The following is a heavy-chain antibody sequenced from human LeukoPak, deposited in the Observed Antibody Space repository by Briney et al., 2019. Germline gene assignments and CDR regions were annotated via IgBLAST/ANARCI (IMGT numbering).Heavy chain of an antibody. CDR2: IYYSGST. CDR3: ARGALGINYMDV. J-gene: IGHJ6*03. CDR1: GGSISSSSYY. Sequence: SGTLSLTCTVSGGSISSSSYYWGWIRQPPGKGLEWIGSIYYSGSTYYNPSLKSRVTISVDTSKNQFSLKLSSVTAADTAVYYCARGALGINYMDVWGKGTTVTVSS. V-gene: IGHV4-39*01. D-gene: IGHD1-26*01.